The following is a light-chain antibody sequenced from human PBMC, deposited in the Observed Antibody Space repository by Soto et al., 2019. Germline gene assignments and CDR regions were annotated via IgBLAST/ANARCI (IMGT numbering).Light chain of an antibody. J-gene: IGKJ5*01. CDR2: DAS. V-gene: IGKV3-15*01. CDR3: QQYIKWPIT. Sequence: EVVLTQSPGTLSVSPGERATLSCRASQSVSSNLAWYQQKPGQAPRLIISDASTRATGIPARFSGSGSGTEFTLTVSSLQSEDFAVYYCQQYIKWPITFGQGTRLEIK. CDR1: QSVSSN.